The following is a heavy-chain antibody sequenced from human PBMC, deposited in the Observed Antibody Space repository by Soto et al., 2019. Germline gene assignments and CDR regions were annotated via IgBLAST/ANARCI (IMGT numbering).Heavy chain of an antibody. V-gene: IGHV3-33*01. J-gene: IGHJ4*02. D-gene: IGHD4-17*01. CDR2: IWYDGSNK. Sequence: VQLVESGGGVVQPGRSLRLSCAASGFTFSSYGMHWVRQAPGKGLEWVAVIWYDGSNKYYADSVKGRFTISRDNSKNTLYLQMNSLRAEDTAVYYCARSKARGDYSDYWGQGTLVTVSS. CDR3: ARSKARGDYSDY. CDR1: GFTFSSYG.